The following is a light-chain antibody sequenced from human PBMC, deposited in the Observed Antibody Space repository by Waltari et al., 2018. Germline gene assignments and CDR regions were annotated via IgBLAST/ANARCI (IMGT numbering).Light chain of an antibody. CDR1: QSVLYSSNSQNY. Sequence: DIVMTQSPDSLAVSLGERVTINCKSSQSVLYSSNSQNYLAWYQQKPGQTPKLLIYRASAREYGVPARFSGRESGTDFTLSISSLQAEDVAVYYCQQYYDIPWTFGQGTKVEIK. CDR2: RAS. CDR3: QQYYDIPWT. J-gene: IGKJ1*01. V-gene: IGKV4-1*01.